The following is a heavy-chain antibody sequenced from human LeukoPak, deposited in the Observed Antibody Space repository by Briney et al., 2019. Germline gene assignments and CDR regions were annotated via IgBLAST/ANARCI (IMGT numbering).Heavy chain of an antibody. V-gene: IGHV3-23*01. CDR3: ARDPPRYSYGYRGDWFDP. J-gene: IGHJ5*02. D-gene: IGHD5-18*01. CDR1: GFTFSSYG. CDR2: ISGSGGST. Sequence: GGSLRLSCAASGFTFSSYGMSWVRQAPGKGLEWVSAISGSGGSTYYADSVKGRFTISRDNSKNTLYLQMNSLRAEDTAVYYCARDPPRYSYGYRGDWFDPWGQGTLVTVSS.